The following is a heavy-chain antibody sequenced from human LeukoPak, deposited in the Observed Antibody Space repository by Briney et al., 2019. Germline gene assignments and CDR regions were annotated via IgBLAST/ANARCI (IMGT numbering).Heavy chain of an antibody. CDR1: GFTVSSNY. CDR2: IYSGGST. V-gene: IGHV3-53*01. CDR3: ARDLYCGGDCYLDAFDI. D-gene: IGHD2-21*02. J-gene: IGHJ3*02. Sequence: GGSLRLSCAASGFTVSSNYMSWVRQAPGKGLEWVSVIYSGGSTYYADSVKGRFTISRDNSKNTLYLQMNSLRAEDTAVYYCARDLYCGGDCYLDAFDIWGQGTMVTVSS.